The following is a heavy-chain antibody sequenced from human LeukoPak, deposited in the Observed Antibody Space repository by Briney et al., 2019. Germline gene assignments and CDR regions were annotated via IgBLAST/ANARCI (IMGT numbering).Heavy chain of an antibody. Sequence: GGSLRLSCAASGFTFSRYGMHWVRQAPGKGLEWVATISSDGTNKNYADSMKGRFTISRDNAKNSLYLQMNSLRAEDMALYYCAKDSRYYYDSSGFMDVWGKGTTVTVSS. CDR3: AKDSRYYYDSSGFMDV. J-gene: IGHJ6*03. D-gene: IGHD3-22*01. V-gene: IGHV3-30*18. CDR1: GFTFSRYG. CDR2: ISSDGTNK.